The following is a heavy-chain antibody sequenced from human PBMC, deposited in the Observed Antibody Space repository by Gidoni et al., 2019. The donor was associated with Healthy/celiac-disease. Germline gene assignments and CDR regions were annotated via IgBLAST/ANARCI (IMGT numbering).Heavy chain of an antibody. Sequence: EVQLVESGGGLAQPVGSLKLSCAASGFPFSAYSMHWVRQASGKALEWMGCIRPKGHNYETAYAASVKGRFTISRDDSENMAYLHMDSLKTEDTAVYFCTRLRDYYDSAGPDYWGQGTLITVSS. CDR3: TRLRDYYDSAGPDY. CDR2: IRPKGHNYET. J-gene: IGHJ4*02. CDR1: GFPFSAYS. V-gene: IGHV3-73*01. D-gene: IGHD3-22*01.